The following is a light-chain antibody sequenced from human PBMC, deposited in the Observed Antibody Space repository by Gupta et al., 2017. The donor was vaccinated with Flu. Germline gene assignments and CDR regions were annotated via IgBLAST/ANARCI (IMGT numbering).Light chain of an antibody. J-gene: IGLJ1*01. Sequence: QSAPTQPRPVSGSPGQSVTISCTGTSNDVGGYDRVSWYKQRPGKTHKLILYDVTERPSGVPDRFSGSKSGNTASLTISGLEGEDEADYYCSSHAGRVTWVFGTGTTVTVL. CDR3: SSHAGRVTWV. CDR2: DVT. CDR1: SNDVGGYDR. V-gene: IGLV2-11*01.